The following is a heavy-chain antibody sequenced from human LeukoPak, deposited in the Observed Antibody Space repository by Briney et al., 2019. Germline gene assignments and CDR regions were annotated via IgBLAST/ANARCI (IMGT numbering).Heavy chain of an antibody. CDR3: ASSGIAVAGRILY. CDR1: GYTFTGYY. D-gene: IGHD6-19*01. J-gene: IGHJ4*02. CDR2: INPNRGGT. V-gene: IGHV1-2*06. Sequence: ASVKVSCKASGYTFTGYYMHWVRQAPGQGLEWMGRINPNRGGTNYAQKFQGRVTMTRDTSISTAYIELSRLRSDDTAVYYCASSGIAVAGRILYWGQGTLVTVSS.